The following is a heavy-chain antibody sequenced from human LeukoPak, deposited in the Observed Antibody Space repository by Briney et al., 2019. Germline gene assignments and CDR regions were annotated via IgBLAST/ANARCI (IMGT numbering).Heavy chain of an antibody. J-gene: IGHJ6*03. D-gene: IGHD5-24*01. V-gene: IGHV3-23*01. CDR3: AKDNHGGATYYMHV. Sequence: PGGSLRLSCTVSGFTFGDYTMSWVRQAPGKGLEWVSSISNTGDNTYYPDSVNGRFTISRDNSKNTLYLQMNSLRAEDTAIYYCAKDNHGGATYYMHVWGKGTTVTISS. CDR1: GFTFGDYT. CDR2: ISNTGDNT.